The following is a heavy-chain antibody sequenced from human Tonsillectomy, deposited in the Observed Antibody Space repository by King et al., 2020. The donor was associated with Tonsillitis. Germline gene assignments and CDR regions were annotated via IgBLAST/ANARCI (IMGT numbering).Heavy chain of an antibody. J-gene: IGHJ6*03. Sequence: QLQESGPGLVKPSETLSLTCTVSGGSISSSSYYWGWIRQPPGKGLEWIGSIYYSGSTYYNPSLKSRVTISVDTSKNQFSLKLSSVTAADTAVYYCGRLHNYGDYYYYSMAVWGKGTTVTVSS. CDR2: IYYSGST. D-gene: IGHD4-17*01. CDR3: GRLHNYGDYYYYSMAV. V-gene: IGHV4-39*01. CDR1: GGSISSSSYY.